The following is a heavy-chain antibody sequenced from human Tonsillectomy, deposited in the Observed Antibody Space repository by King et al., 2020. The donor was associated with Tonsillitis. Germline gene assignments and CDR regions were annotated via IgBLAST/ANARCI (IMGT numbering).Heavy chain of an antibody. CDR1: GFTFSSYW. D-gene: IGHD3-22*01. Sequence: QLVQSGGGLVQPGRSVRLSCEASGFTFSSYWMHWVRQAPGKELVWVSHINGDGTNTNYADSLKGRFTISRDNAKNTLYLQMNSLRAEDTAVYFCATVGSSAYYVYWGQGTLVTVSS. V-gene: IGHV3-74*02. J-gene: IGHJ4*02. CDR3: ATVGSSAYYVY. CDR2: INGDGTNT.